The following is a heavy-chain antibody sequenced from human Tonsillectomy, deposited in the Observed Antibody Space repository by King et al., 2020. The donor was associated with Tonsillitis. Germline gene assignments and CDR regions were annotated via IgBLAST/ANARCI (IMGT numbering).Heavy chain of an antibody. V-gene: IGHV1-69*15. D-gene: IGHD3-3*01. CDR1: GDTFSTYG. J-gene: IGHJ4*02. CDR3: ARRLGVVAPFDS. CDR2: IVPIFGTS. Sequence: QLVQSGAEVKKPGSSVKVSCKASGDTFSTYGINWVRQAPGQGLEWMGRIVPIFGTSNYAQKFQGRVTITADESTGTAYMELSSLRSEDTAVYYCARRLGVVAPFDSWGQGTLVTVSS.